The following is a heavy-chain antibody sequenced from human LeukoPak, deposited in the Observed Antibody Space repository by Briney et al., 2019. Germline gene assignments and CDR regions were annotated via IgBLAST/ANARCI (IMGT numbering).Heavy chain of an antibody. V-gene: IGHV3-66*02. D-gene: IGHD6-13*01. CDR2: IYTGGST. Sequence: GVSLRLSCAASGFTVNSNYMSWVRQAPGKGLEWVSLIYTGGSTYYADSVRGRFTISRDNSKNTLYLQMNSLRPEDTAIYYCARGFGKAAADVFGGYTMDVWGQGTTVAVSS. CDR1: GFTVNSNY. CDR3: ARGFGKAAADVFGGYTMDV. J-gene: IGHJ6*02.